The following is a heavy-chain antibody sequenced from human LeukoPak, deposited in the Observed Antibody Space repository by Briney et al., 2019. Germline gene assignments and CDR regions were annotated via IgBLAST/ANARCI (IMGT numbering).Heavy chain of an antibody. D-gene: IGHD3-10*01. V-gene: IGHV3-9*01. CDR3: AKGGLALYYGMDV. J-gene: IGHJ6*02. CDR2: ISWNSGSI. Sequence: PGGSQRLSCAASGFTFDDYAMHWVRQAPGKGLEWVSGISWNSGSIGYADSVKGRFTISRDNAKNSLYLQMNSLRAEDTALYYCAKGGLALYYGMDVWGQGTTVTVSS. CDR1: GFTFDDYA.